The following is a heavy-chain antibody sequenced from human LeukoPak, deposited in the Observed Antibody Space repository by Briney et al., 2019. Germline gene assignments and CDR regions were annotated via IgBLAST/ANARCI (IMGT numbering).Heavy chain of an antibody. CDR1: GYTFTSYY. D-gene: IGHD2-2*01. Sequence: ASVKVSCRASGYTFTSYYMHWVRQAPGQGLEWMGIINPSGGRTSYAQKFQGRVTMTRDTSTSTVYMELSSLRSEDTAVYYCASPIYCSSTSCLSYYYYGMDVWGQGTTVTVSS. V-gene: IGHV1-46*01. J-gene: IGHJ6*02. CDR2: INPSGGRT. CDR3: ASPIYCSSTSCLSYYYYGMDV.